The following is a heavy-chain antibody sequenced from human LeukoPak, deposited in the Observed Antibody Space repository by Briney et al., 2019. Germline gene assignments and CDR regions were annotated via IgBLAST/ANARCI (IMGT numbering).Heavy chain of an antibody. CDR1: GFTIISHG. Sequence: GGSLRLSCAASGFTIISHGMNWVRQAPGKGLQWGSGISPSDGITYYTDSVKGRFTISRDNSKNTQSLQMNSLRAEDTAVYYCAKDDDWGRYKHWGQGTLVTVSS. J-gene: IGHJ1*01. V-gene: IGHV3-23*01. D-gene: IGHD3-16*01. CDR2: ISPSDGIT. CDR3: AKDDDWGRYKH.